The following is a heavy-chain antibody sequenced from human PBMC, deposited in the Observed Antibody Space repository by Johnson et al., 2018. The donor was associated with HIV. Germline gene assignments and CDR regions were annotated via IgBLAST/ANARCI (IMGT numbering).Heavy chain of an antibody. CDR2: IRYDGRNK. V-gene: IGHV3-30*02. Sequence: QVQLVESGGGLVQPGGSLRLSCAASGFTLSSYNMNWVRQAPGQGLELVAFIRYDGRNKYYADSVKGRFTISRDNSKNTLYLQMNSLRAEDTAVYYFSTISVIPSRVNDSFDIWGQGTMVTVSS. J-gene: IGHJ3*02. CDR1: GFTLSSYN. CDR3: STISVIPSRVNDSFDI. D-gene: IGHD3-16*02.